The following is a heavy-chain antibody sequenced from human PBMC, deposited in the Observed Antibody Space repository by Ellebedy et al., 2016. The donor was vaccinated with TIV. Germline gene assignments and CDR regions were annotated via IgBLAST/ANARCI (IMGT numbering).Heavy chain of an antibody. J-gene: IGHJ1*01. CDR3: AGYTSATPKREY. V-gene: IGHV3-53*01. CDR2: IHSDGRT. CDR1: GFSVTSNY. Sequence: GESLKISCAASGFSVTSNYMNWVRRAPGKGLEWVSAIHSDGRTNYADSVKGRFTLSRDTSKNTLYLQMNNRRAEDTAVYYCAGYTSATPKREYWGQGTLVTVSS. D-gene: IGHD6-25*01.